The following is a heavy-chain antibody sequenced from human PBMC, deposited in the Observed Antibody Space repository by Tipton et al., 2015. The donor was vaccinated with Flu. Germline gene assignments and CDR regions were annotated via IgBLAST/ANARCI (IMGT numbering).Heavy chain of an antibody. V-gene: IGHV4-30-2*01. CDR2: MYHSGNP. CDR3: ARVGGIVFSHYYYYGMDV. J-gene: IGHJ6*02. D-gene: IGHD2-21*01. CDR1: GSSISSGGYS. Sequence: TLSLTCSVSGSSISSGGYSWSWFRQPPGKGLEWIGYMYHSGNPYYNPSLESRVTMSIDVSKNQFSLEVKFVTAADTAVYYCARVGGIVFSHYYYYGMDVWGRGTTVTVSS.